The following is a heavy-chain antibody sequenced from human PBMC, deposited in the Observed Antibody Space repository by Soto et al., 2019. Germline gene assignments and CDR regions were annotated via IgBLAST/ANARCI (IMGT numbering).Heavy chain of an antibody. J-gene: IGHJ3*02. Sequence: ASVKVSCKASGGTFSSYAISWVRQAPGQGLEWMGIINPSGGSTSYAQKFQGRVTMTRDTSTSTVYMELSSLRSEDTAVYYCARALPGGRTTDDAFDIWGQGTMVTVSS. CDR3: ARALPGGRTTDDAFDI. D-gene: IGHD4-17*01. V-gene: IGHV1-46*03. CDR2: INPSGGST. CDR1: GGTFSSYA.